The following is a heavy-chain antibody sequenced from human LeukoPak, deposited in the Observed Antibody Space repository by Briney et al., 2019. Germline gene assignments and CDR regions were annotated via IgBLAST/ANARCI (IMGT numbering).Heavy chain of an antibody. CDR1: GFTFSSYG. Sequence: PGGSLRLSCAASGFTFSSYGMHWVRQAPGKGLEWVAVISYDGSNKYYADSVKGRFTISRDNSKNTLYLQMNSLRVEDTAVYYCAKYSSSSNYYFGMDVWGQGTTVTVSS. D-gene: IGHD6-6*01. J-gene: IGHJ6*02. V-gene: IGHV3-30*18. CDR2: ISYDGSNK. CDR3: AKYSSSSNYYFGMDV.